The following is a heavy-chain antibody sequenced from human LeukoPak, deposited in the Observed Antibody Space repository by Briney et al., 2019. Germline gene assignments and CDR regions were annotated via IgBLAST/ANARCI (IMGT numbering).Heavy chain of an antibody. V-gene: IGHV4-34*01. CDR1: GGSLSGYY. J-gene: IGHJ4*02. Sequence: SETLSLTCAVYGGSLSGYYWSWIRQPPGKGLEWIGEINHSGSTNYNPSLKSRVTISVDTSKNQFSLKLSSVTAADTAVYYCARGWDYSNLDYWGQGTLVTVSS. D-gene: IGHD4-11*01. CDR2: INHSGST. CDR3: ARGWDYSNLDY.